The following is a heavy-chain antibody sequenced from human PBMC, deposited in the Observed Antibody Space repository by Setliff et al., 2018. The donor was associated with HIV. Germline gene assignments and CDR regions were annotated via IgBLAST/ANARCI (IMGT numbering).Heavy chain of an antibody. D-gene: IGHD2-2*01. J-gene: IGHJ6*02. V-gene: IGHV4-38-2*02. CDR2: IYHSEYT. Sequence: LSLTCTVSGDSISSDFYWGWIRQPPGKGLEWIGEIYHSEYTNYNASLKSRVSMSVDKSKNQFSLKLTSVTAADTAVYYCARGHCSGTNCYGVDYYGMDVWGQGTTVTVSS. CDR3: ARGHCSGTNCYGVDYYGMDV. CDR1: GDSISSDFY.